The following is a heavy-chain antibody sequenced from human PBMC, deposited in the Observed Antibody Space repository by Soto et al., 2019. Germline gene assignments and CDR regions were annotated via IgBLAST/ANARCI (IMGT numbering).Heavy chain of an antibody. CDR2: IYPGDSDT. V-gene: IGHV5-51*01. CDR1: GYSFTSYW. CDR3: ASHNKYYDSSGSYAFDI. Sequence: GESLKISCKGSGYSFTSYWIGWVRQMPGKGLEWMGIIYPGDSDTRYSPSFQGQVTISADKSISTAYLQWSSLKASDTAMYYCASHNKYYDSSGSYAFDIWGQGTMVTVS. J-gene: IGHJ3*02. D-gene: IGHD3-22*01.